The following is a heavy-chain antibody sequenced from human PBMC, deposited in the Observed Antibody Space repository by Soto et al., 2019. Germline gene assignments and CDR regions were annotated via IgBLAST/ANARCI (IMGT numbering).Heavy chain of an antibody. J-gene: IGHJ4*02. D-gene: IGHD6-25*01. CDR1: GDTFTKYD. Sequence: ASMKVSCKSSGDTFTKYDINWVRQATGQGLEWMGWMNPSNGNAGYAQNFRGRVTMTSNTSITTAYMELSGLRYEDTAVYYCARRKERSGPNYFDVWGQGTLVTVS. CDR2: MNPSNGNA. V-gene: IGHV1-8*01. CDR3: ARRKERSGPNYFDV.